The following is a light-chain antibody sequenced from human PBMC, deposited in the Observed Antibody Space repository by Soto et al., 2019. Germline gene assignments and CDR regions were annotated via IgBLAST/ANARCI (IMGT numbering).Light chain of an antibody. Sequence: NIQMTQSPSAMSASVGDRVTITCRARQGITNFLAWFQQKPGKVPNHLIFAASSLQSGVPSRFSGSGSGTEFTITISSLQPEDFATYYCLQHNSYSFGGGTKVEIK. V-gene: IGKV1D-17*01. J-gene: IGKJ4*01. CDR3: LQHNSYS. CDR2: AAS. CDR1: QGITNF.